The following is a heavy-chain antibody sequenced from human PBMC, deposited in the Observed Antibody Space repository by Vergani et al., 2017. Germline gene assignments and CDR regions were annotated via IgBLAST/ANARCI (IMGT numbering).Heavy chain of an antibody. V-gene: IGHV3-23*04. D-gene: IGHD4-17*01. CDR1: GFTFSSYA. CDR3: AKGLGYGEHLWYFDL. Sequence: VQLVESGGGVVQPGRSLRLSCAASGFTFSSYAMSWVRQAPGKGLEWVSAISGSGGSTCYADSVKGRFTISRDNSKNTLYLQMNSLRAEDTAVYYCAKGLGYGEHLWYFDLWGRGTLVTVSS. J-gene: IGHJ2*01. CDR2: ISGSGGST.